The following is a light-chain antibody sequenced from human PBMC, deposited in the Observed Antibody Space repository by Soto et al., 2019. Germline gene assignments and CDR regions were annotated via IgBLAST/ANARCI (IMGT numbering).Light chain of an antibody. Sequence: QLVLTQPPSVSGAPGQRVTISCTGDISNIGAGYDVHWYQHLPGTAPKLLIYGNTNRPSGVPDRFSGSKSGTSASLAITGLQAEDEADYYCQSYDSSLSGSKVFGGGTKLTVL. CDR2: GNT. CDR3: QSYDSSLSGSKV. CDR1: ISNIGAGYD. V-gene: IGLV1-40*01. J-gene: IGLJ2*01.